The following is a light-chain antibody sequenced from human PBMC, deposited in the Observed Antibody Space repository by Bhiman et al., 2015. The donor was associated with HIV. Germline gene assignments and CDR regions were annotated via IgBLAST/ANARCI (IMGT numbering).Light chain of an antibody. CDR3: ATWDMSLNSVV. J-gene: IGLJ2*01. V-gene: IGLV1-51*01. Sequence: QSVLTQPPSVSAAPGQRVTISCSGSGSNIGDRFVSWYQHLPGTVPKLLIYDNEHRPSGIPDRFSGSKSGTSASLGISGLQTGDEAVYYCATWDMSLNSVVFGGGTKLTVL. CDR2: DNE. CDR1: GSNIGDRF.